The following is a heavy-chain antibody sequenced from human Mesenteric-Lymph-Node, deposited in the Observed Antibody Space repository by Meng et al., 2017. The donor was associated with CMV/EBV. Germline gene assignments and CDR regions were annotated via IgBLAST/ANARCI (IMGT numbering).Heavy chain of an antibody. CDR2: MNPNSGNT. Sequence: ASVKVSCKASGYTFTSYDINWVRQATGQGLEWMGWMNPNSGNTGYAQKFQGRVTITRNTSISTAYMELSSLRSEDTAVYYCARDSSGQLPTLDYWGQGTLVTVSS. V-gene: IGHV1-8*03. J-gene: IGHJ4*02. CDR1: GYTFTSYD. CDR3: ARDSSGQLPTLDY. D-gene: IGHD2-2*01.